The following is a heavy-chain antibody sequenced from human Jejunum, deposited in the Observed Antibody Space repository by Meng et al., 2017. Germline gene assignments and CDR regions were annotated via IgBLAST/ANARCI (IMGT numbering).Heavy chain of an antibody. J-gene: IGHJ2*01. Sequence: QLQVQESGPGLGKPSETLSLTCTVSGGSSSSSSFYWVWIRQPPGMGLEWIGSIDYTEYTHFNASLKSRVTMSIDTSRKQSSLMLSSVTAADTAVYYCARGPYTHGHFWYLDLWGRGTLVTVSS. V-gene: IGHV4-39*01. CDR1: GGSSSSSSFY. D-gene: IGHD5-18*01. CDR3: ARGPYTHGHFWYLDL. CDR2: IDYTEYT.